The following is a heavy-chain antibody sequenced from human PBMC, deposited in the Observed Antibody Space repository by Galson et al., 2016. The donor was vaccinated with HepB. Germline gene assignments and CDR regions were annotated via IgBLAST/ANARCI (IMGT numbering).Heavy chain of an antibody. CDR1: GFTFSSYG. J-gene: IGHJ4*02. CDR3: VRNSFLGGDYSVDY. V-gene: IGHV3-30*03. CDR2: ISYDGSNK. Sequence: SLRLSCAASGFTFSSYGMHWVRQAPGKGLEWVAVISYDGSNKYYADSVKGRFTISRDNSKNTLYLQMNSLRAEDTAVYYCVRNSFLGGDYSVDYWGQGILVTVSS. D-gene: IGHD4-17*01.